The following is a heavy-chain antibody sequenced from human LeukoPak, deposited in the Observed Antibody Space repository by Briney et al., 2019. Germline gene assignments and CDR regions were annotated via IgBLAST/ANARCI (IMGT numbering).Heavy chain of an antibody. J-gene: IGHJ3*02. Sequence: KAGGSLRLSCAASGFTFSDYYMSWIRQAPGKGLEWVSYISSSGSTIYYADSAKGRFTISRDNAKNSLYLQMNSLRAEDTAVYYCTRRVIAAGDDAFDIWGQGTVVTVSS. CDR3: TRRVIAAGDDAFDI. V-gene: IGHV3-11*01. D-gene: IGHD6-13*01. CDR2: ISSSGSTI. CDR1: GFTFSDYY.